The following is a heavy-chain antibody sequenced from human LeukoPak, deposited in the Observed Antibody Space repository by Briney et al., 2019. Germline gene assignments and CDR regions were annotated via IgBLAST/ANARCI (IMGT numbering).Heavy chain of an antibody. Sequence: GRSLRLSCAASGFTFSSYGMHWVRQAPGKGLEWVAVIWYDGSNKYYADSVKGRFTISRDNSKNTLYLQMNSLRAEDTAVNYCARDVYDSSGSYYFDYWGQGTLVTVTS. CDR3: ARDVYDSSGSYYFDY. CDR2: IWYDGSNK. J-gene: IGHJ4*02. CDR1: GFTFSSYG. D-gene: IGHD3-22*01. V-gene: IGHV3-33*01.